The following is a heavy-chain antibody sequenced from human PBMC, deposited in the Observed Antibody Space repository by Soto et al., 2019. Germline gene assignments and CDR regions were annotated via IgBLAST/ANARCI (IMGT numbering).Heavy chain of an antibody. CDR1: GGTFSSYA. V-gene: IGHV1-69*13. J-gene: IGHJ4*02. CDR2: IIPIFGTA. CDR3: ATWGGIAVDFDY. D-gene: IGHD6-19*01. Sequence: SVKVSCKASGGTFSSYAISWVRQAPGQGLEWMGGIIPIFGTANYAQKFQGRVTITADESKNQFSLKLSSVTAADTAVYYCATWGGIAVDFDYWGQGTLVTVSS.